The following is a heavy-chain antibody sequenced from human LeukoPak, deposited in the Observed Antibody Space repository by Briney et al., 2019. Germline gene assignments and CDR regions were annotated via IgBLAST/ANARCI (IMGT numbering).Heavy chain of an antibody. CDR1: GFTFSSYD. Sequence: GGSLRLSCAASGFTFSSYDMQWVRQAPGKGLEWVVVIWYEGRNKYYADSVKGRFTISRDNSKNTLYLQMSSLRVEDTAVYYCARDKEGPYRSSDYYYYGMDVWGQGTTVTVSS. CDR3: ARDKEGPYRSSDYYYYGMDV. D-gene: IGHD6-6*01. V-gene: IGHV3-33*01. CDR2: IWYEGRNK. J-gene: IGHJ6*02.